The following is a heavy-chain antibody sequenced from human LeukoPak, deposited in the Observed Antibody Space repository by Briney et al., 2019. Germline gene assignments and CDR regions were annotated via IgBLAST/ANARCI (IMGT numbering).Heavy chain of an antibody. CDR2: ISDDGNNK. Sequence: GGSLRLSCAASGFTFSSYAIHWVRQAPGKGLEWVTVISDDGNNKYYADSVRGRFTLSRDNSRNTLHLQMNSLRAEDTAVYYCVRGASYSSSWPFDYWGQGTLVTVSS. J-gene: IGHJ4*02. CDR1: GFTFSSYA. D-gene: IGHD6-13*01. CDR3: VRGASYSSSWPFDY. V-gene: IGHV3-30-3*01.